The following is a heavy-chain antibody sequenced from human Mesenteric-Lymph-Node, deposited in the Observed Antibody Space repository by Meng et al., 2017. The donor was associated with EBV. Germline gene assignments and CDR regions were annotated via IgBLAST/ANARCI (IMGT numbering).Heavy chain of an antibody. V-gene: IGHV4-4*02. CDR2: TYHSGIS. Sequence: VDLPDSGPGLATPSRTRPLCCAAPGGSISESQWGSGASQPPGKGLEWSGETYHSGISNYSPSLKSRVSMSVDNSKNQFSLTLHSVTAADTAVYYCARGLGGSGKYHFDFWGPGILVTVSS. D-gene: IGHD3-10*01. CDR1: GGSISESQW. CDR3: ARGLGGSGKYHFDF. J-gene: IGHJ4*02.